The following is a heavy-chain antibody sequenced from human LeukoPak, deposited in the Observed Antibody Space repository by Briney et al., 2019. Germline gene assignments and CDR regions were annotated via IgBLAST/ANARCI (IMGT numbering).Heavy chain of an antibody. V-gene: IGHV6-1*01. CDR3: ARDLGTTGWHTFDY. J-gene: IGHJ4*02. D-gene: IGHD6-19*01. Sequence: SQTLSLTCAVSGDSVSSKNGAWNWIRQSPSRGLEWLGRTYYRSKWYNDYAESMEGRMTTSQDTSKNQYPLHLNSVTPDDTAVYYCARDLGTTGWHTFDYWGQGTLVTVSS. CDR1: GDSVSSKNGA. CDR2: TYYRSKWYN.